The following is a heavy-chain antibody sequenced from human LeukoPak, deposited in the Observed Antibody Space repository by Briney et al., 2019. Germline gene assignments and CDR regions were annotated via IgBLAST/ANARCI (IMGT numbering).Heavy chain of an antibody. V-gene: IGHV1-69*05. CDR2: IIPIFGTA. Sequence: GASVKVSCKASGGTFSSYAISWVRQAPGQGLEWMGGIIPIFGTANYAQKSQGRVTITTDESTSTAYMELSSLRSEDTAVYYCASGRVATFDYWGQGTLVTVSS. CDR1: GGTFSSYA. J-gene: IGHJ4*02. CDR3: ASGRVATFDY. D-gene: IGHD5-12*01.